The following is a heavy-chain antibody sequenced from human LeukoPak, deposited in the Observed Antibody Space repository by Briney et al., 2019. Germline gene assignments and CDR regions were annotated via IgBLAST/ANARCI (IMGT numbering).Heavy chain of an antibody. CDR1: GFTFDDYA. V-gene: IGHV3-9*01. J-gene: IGHJ5*02. CDR3: AKDEGFDP. CDR2: ISWNSGSI. Sequence: GGSLRLSCAASGFTFDDYAMHWVRQAPGKGLEWVSGISWNSGSIGYADSVKGRFTISRDNAKNSLYLQMNSLRAEDTALYYCAKDEGFDPWGQATLVTVSS.